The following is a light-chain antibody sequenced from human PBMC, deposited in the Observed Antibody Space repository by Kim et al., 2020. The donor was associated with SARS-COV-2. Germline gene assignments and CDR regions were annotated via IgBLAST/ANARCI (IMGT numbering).Light chain of an antibody. V-gene: IGLV4-69*01. Sequence: SLGASVKLTCTLSSGHSSYALAWHQQQPEKGPRYLMKLNSDGSHSKGDGIPDRFSGSSSGAARYLTISSLQSEDEADYYCQTWGVFGGGTKLTVL. CDR1: SGHSSYA. J-gene: IGLJ3*02. CDR2: LNSDGSH. CDR3: QTWGV.